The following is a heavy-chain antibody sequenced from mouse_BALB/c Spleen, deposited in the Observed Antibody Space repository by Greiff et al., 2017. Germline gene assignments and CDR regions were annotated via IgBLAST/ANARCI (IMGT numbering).Heavy chain of an antibody. CDR1: GFTFSSYG. CDR2: ISSGGSYT. V-gene: IGHV5-6*02. J-gene: IGHJ2*01. Sequence: DVMLVESGGDLVKPGGSLKLSCAASGFTFSSYGMSWVRQTPDKRLEWVATISSGGSYTYYPDSVKGRFTISRDNAKNTLYLQMSSLKSEDTAMYYCARHEGNWDVDYWGQGTTLTVSS. CDR3: ARHEGNWDVDY. D-gene: IGHD4-1*01.